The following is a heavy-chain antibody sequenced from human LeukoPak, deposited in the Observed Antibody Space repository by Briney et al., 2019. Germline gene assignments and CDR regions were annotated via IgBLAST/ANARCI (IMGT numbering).Heavy chain of an antibody. CDR3: AREWLRNNWCDP. CDR1: GYTFTAYY. J-gene: IGHJ5*02. Sequence: ASVKVSCKASGYTFTAYYMHWVRQAPGQGLEWMGRINPNSDGTNYAQKFQGRVTMTRDTSSSTAYMELNSLRSDDTAVYYCAREWLRNNWCDPWGQGTLITVSS. D-gene: IGHD5-12*01. V-gene: IGHV1-2*06. CDR2: INPNSDGT.